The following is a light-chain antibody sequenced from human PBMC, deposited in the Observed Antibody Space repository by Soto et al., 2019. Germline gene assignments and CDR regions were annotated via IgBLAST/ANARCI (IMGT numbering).Light chain of an antibody. Sequence: EIVLTQSPATLSLSPGDRATLSCRASQSIGIYLAWYQQTPGQSPRLLIYEASTSATGVPAKFSGTGSGTDFTLTISSLEYEDFGIYYCQHRSSWPLTFGGGTRVEI. V-gene: IGKV3-11*01. J-gene: IGKJ4*01. CDR3: QHRSSWPLT. CDR1: QSIGIY. CDR2: EAS.